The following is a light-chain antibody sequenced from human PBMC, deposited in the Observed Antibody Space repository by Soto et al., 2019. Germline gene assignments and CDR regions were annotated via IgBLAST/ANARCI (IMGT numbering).Light chain of an antibody. J-gene: IGLJ1*01. CDR1: MTDIGSYNH. CDR3: ISYTDRQSYL. V-gene: IGLV2-14*03. CDR2: AVS. Sequence: QSSPTQPASVSGSPGQSITISCSRTMTDIGSYNHVAWYQQFPGKSPKLMIYAVSDRPSGVSDRFSGSKSGITASLTISGLQTEDEADYYCISYTDRQSYLFGTGTKVTVL.